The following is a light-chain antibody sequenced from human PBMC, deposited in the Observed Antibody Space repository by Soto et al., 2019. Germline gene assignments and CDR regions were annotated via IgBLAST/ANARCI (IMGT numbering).Light chain of an antibody. Sequence: EIVMTQSPATLSVSXXXXXTXSXSASQSVSSNLAWYQQKPGQAPRLLIYGASTRATGIPARFSGSGSGTEFTLTISSLQSEDFAVYYCRQYNNWPPETFGQGTKVDIK. CDR3: RQYNNWPPET. J-gene: IGKJ1*01. CDR2: GAS. V-gene: IGKV3-15*01. CDR1: QSVSSN.